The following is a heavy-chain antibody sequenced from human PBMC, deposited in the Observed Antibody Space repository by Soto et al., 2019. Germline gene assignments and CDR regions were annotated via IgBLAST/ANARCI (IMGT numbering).Heavy chain of an antibody. CDR3: AREWGMAHPAGGT. V-gene: IGHV3-30-3*01. CDR2: ITYDGGNI. CDR1: GFTFSGYA. Sequence: QVQLVESGGGVVQPGRSLRLSCAASGFTFSGYAMHWVRQAPGKGLEWVAVITYDGGNIYYADSVKGRFTISRDNSQNTLYRQMNSLRHEDTAVYYGAREWGMAHPAGGTWGQGTLVTVSS. D-gene: IGHD3-16*01. J-gene: IGHJ5*02.